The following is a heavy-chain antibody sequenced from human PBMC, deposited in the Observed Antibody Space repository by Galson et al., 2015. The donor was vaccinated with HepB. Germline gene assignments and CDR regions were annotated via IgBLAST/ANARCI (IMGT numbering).Heavy chain of an antibody. D-gene: IGHD6-13*01. J-gene: IGHJ6*02. CDR2: ISWNSGRI. V-gene: IGHV3-9*01. Sequence: SLRLSCAASGFTFDDYAMHWVRQAPGKGLEWVSVISWNSGRIGYADSVKGRFTISRDNAKNSLYLQMNSLRPEDTALYCCAKDLAAVALDDYYYYYGMDVWGQGTTVTVSS. CDR1: GFTFDDYA. CDR3: AKDLAAVALDDYYYYYGMDV.